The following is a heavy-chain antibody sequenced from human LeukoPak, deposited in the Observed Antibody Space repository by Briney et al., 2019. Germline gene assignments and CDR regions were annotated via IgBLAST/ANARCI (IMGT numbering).Heavy chain of an antibody. V-gene: IGHV4-34*01. CDR3: ASRPYYFDSSGYIDAFDI. CDR2: IHYSGST. J-gene: IGHJ3*02. CDR1: GGSFSGYY. Sequence: SETLSLTCAVYGGSFSGYYWVWIRQPPGKGLEWIGTIHYSGSTYYNPSLKSRVTISVDTSKNQFSLKLSSVTAADTAVYYCASRPYYFDSSGYIDAFDIWGQGTMVTVSS. D-gene: IGHD3-22*01.